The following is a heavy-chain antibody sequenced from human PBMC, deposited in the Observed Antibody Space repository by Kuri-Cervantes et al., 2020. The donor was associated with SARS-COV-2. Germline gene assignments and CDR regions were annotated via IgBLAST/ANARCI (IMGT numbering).Heavy chain of an antibody. V-gene: IGHV3-23*01. D-gene: IGHD1-26*01. J-gene: IGHJ4*02. CDR1: GFTFSSYA. CDR2: ISGSGGST. Sequence: GGSLRLSCAASGFTFSSYAMSWVRQAPGKGLEWVSAISGSGGSTYYADSVKGRFTISRDNPKNTLYLQMNSLRAEDTAVYYCAKEFSGSYWTGNFDYWGQGTLVTVSS. CDR3: AKEFSGSYWTGNFDY.